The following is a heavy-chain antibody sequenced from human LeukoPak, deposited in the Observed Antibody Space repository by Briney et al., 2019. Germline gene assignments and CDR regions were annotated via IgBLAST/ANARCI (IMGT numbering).Heavy chain of an antibody. CDR3: ARDRGYSTFDY. Sequence: AGGSLRLSCAASGFTFSESWMSWVRQAPGKGLEWVANMKEDGGEINYVDSVKGRFTISRDNAKNSLFLQMNSLRVEDTAVYYCARDRGYSTFDYWGQGTLVTVSS. CDR1: GFTFSESW. J-gene: IGHJ4*02. V-gene: IGHV3-7*01. D-gene: IGHD4-23*01. CDR2: MKEDGGEI.